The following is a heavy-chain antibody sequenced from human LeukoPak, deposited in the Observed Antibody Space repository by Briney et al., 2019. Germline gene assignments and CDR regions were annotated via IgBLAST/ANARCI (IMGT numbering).Heavy chain of an antibody. V-gene: IGHV3-23*01. CDR3: AKGTQWLVYYFDY. CDR1: GFTFSSHG. CDR2: IIPSGHTT. J-gene: IGHJ4*02. D-gene: IGHD6-19*01. Sequence: GGSLRLSCAASGFTFSSHGMNWVRQAPGKGLEWVSGIIPSGHTTYYADSVKGRFTISRDNSKNTLYLQMNSLRAEDTAVYYCAKGTQWLVYYFDYWGQGTLVTVSS.